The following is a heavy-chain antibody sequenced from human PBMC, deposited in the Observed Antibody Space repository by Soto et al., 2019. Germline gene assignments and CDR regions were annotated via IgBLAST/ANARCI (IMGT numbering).Heavy chain of an antibody. CDR3: AREDPTSGPLAY. J-gene: IGHJ4*02. D-gene: IGHD6-19*01. Sequence: EVQLVESGGGLVQPGGSLRLSCAASGFTVSSNYMSWVRQAPGKGLEWVSVIYSGGSTYYADSVKGRFTVSRDNSKNTLYLQMNSLRAEDTAVYYCAREDPTSGPLAYWGQGTLVTVSS. CDR2: IYSGGST. V-gene: IGHV3-66*01. CDR1: GFTVSSNY.